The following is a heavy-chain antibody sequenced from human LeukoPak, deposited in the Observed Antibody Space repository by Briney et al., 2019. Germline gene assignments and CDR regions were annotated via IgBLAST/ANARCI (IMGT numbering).Heavy chain of an antibody. D-gene: IGHD6-19*01. V-gene: IGHV6-1*01. CDR1: GDSVSSNTAA. CDR2: TYYRSKWYN. CDR3: ARENSRGRFDY. Sequence: PSQTLSLTCGISGDSVSSNTAAWNWIRHSPSRGLEWLGRTYYRSKWYNNYAVSVKSRITINSDSSKNQVSLQLNSVSPEDTAIYYCARENSRGRFDYWGQGTLVTVSS. J-gene: IGHJ4*02.